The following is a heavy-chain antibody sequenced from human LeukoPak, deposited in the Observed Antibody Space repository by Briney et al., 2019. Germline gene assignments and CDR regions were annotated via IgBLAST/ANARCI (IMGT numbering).Heavy chain of an antibody. V-gene: IGHV5-51*01. CDR3: ALVFYSHYGLGF. CDR1: GYTFTTSW. J-gene: IGHJ4*02. Sequence: GESLKISCKASGYTFTTSWIGWVRQLPGKGLEWMGIIYPSDSDTRYSPSFQGQVTTSAGKSITTAFLQWSSVKASDTAMYYCALVFYSHYGLGFWGQGTLVTVSS. D-gene: IGHD4-11*01. CDR2: IYPSDSDT.